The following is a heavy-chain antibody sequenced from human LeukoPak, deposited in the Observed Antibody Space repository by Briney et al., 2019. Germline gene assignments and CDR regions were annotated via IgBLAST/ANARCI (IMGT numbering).Heavy chain of an antibody. Sequence: PSETLSLTCTVSGGSISSGGYYWSWIRQHPGKGLEWIVYIYYSGSTYYNPSLKSRVTISVDTSKNQFSLKLSSVTAAATAVYYCARVAYSSSWYWFDPWGQGTLVTVSS. CDR2: IYYSGST. J-gene: IGHJ5*02. D-gene: IGHD6-13*01. CDR1: GGSISSGGYY. V-gene: IGHV4-31*03. CDR3: ARVAYSSSWYWFDP.